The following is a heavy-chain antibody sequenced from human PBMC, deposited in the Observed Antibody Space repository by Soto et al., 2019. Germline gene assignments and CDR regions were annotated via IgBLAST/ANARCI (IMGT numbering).Heavy chain of an antibody. Sequence: GGSLRLSCAASGFTFNGYPMHWVRQAPGKGLEWVGNISYDGIKKHYADSVKGRFTISRDNAKNTLYVEMDSLTTEDTGVYYCARSIAPKISRLIDIWGQGTLVTVSS. V-gene: IGHV3-30-3*01. CDR3: ARSIAPKISRLIDI. D-gene: IGHD3-3*01. CDR2: ISYDGIKK. J-gene: IGHJ4*02. CDR1: GFTFNGYP.